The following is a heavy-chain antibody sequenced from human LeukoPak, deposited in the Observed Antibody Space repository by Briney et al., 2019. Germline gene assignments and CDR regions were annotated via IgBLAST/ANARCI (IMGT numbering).Heavy chain of an antibody. CDR2: IYYSGST. CDR3: ARVPYYYGSGSYFDY. D-gene: IGHD3-10*01. V-gene: IGHV4-30-4*01. CDR1: GGSISSGDYY. J-gene: IGHJ4*02. Sequence: SQTLSLTCTVSGGSISSGDYYWRWIRQPPGKGLEWIGYIYYSGSTYYNPSLKSRVTISVDTSKNQFSPKLSSVTAADTAVYYCARVPYYYGSGSYFDYWGQGTLVTVSS.